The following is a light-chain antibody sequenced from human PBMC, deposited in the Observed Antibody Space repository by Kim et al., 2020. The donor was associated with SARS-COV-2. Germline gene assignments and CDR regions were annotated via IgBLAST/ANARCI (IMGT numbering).Light chain of an antibody. CDR2: GNN. J-gene: IGLJ1*01. Sequence: GQRGSSSCSGSTSNVGPNPVNWYQAVPGTAPKLVVYGNNQRPSGVPDRFSGSKSGTSASLAISGLHSEDGADYYCATWDDSLNAYVFGRGTKVTV. V-gene: IGLV1-44*01. CDR3: ATWDDSLNAYV. CDR1: TSNVGPNP.